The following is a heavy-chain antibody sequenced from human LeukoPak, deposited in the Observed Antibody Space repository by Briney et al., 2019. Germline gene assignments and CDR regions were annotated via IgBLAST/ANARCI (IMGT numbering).Heavy chain of an antibody. J-gene: IGHJ4*02. CDR1: GFTFSSYA. V-gene: IGHV3-23*01. CDR2: ISGSGSST. D-gene: IGHD5-24*01. Sequence: GGSLRLSCAASGFTFSSYAMSWVRQAPGKGLEWVSTISGSGSSTYYAVSVKGRFTLSRDNSKNTLYLQMNSLRAEDTAVYYCARDRRWLQPGGFDYWGQGTLVTVSS. CDR3: ARDRRWLQPGGFDY.